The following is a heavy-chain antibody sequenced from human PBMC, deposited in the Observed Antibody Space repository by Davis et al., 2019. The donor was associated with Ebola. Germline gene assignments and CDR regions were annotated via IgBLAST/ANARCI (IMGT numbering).Heavy chain of an antibody. CDR1: GGSISSSNW. Sequence: SETLSLTCAVSGGSISSSNWWSWVRQPPGKGLEWIGEIYHSGSTNYNPSLKSRVTISVDTSKNQFSLKLSSVTAADTAVYYCARVPTGTGYYYYYYGMDVWGKGTTVTVSS. V-gene: IGHV4-4*02. CDR2: IYHSGST. CDR3: ARVPTGTGYYYYYYGMDV. J-gene: IGHJ6*04. D-gene: IGHD1-1*01.